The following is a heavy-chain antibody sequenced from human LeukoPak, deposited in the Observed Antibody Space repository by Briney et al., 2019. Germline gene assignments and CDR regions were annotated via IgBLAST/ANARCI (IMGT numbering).Heavy chain of an antibody. D-gene: IGHD3/OR15-3a*01. CDR2: IIPILGIA. V-gene: IGHV1-69*04. Sequence: ASVKVSCKASGGTFSSYAISWVRQAPGQGLEWMGRIIPILGIANYAQKFQGRVTITADKSTSTAYMELSSLRSEDTAVYYCARVGLDWGSIDYWGQGTLVTVSS. CDR3: ARVGLDWGSIDY. CDR1: GGTFSSYA. J-gene: IGHJ4*02.